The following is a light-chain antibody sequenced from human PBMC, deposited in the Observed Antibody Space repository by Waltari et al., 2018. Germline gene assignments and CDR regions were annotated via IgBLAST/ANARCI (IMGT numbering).Light chain of an antibody. CDR1: SSNIGSNY. Sequence: QSVLTQPPYASGTPGQRVTIPCYGSSSNIGSNYVYWYQHLPGTAPKLLIYRNNEQPSGVPERFSGSKSGTSASLAISGLRSEDEADYYCASWDDSLSGWVFGGGTRLTVL. CDR3: ASWDDSLSGWV. V-gene: IGLV1-47*01. CDR2: RNN. J-gene: IGLJ3*02.